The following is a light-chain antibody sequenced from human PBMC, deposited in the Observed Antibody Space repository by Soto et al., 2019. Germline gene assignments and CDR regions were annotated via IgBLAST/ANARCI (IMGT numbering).Light chain of an antibody. CDR3: SSFTGTSALIL. J-gene: IGLJ2*01. CDR1: SSDVGGYDY. Sequence: QSVVTQPASVSGSPGQSITISCTGTSSDVGGYDYVSWYQQYPGKAPRLIIYGVSNRPSGVSNRFSGSKSGNTASLTISGLRAEDEGDYFCSSFTGTSALILFGGGTKVTVL. CDR2: GVS. V-gene: IGLV2-14*01.